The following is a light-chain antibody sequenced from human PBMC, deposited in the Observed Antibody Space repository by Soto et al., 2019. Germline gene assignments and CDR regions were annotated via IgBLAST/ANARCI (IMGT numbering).Light chain of an antibody. V-gene: IGKV3-20*01. CDR1: QSVSSSY. CDR3: QQYGDSLL. CDR2: GAS. J-gene: IGKJ2*01. Sequence: EIVLTQSPGTLSLSPGEIATLSCRASQSVSSSYLAWYQHKPGQAPRLLIYGASSRATGIPDRFSGSGSGTDFTLTISRLEPEDCAVYYCQQYGDSLLFGQGTKLEIK.